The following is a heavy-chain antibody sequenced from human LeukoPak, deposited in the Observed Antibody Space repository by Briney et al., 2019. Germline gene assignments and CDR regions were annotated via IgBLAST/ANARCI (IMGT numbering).Heavy chain of an antibody. J-gene: IGHJ3*02. CDR2: IRYDGSNK. CDR3: ARLNQPDDAFDI. Sequence: GGSLRLSCAAPGFTFDDYAMHWVRQAPGKGLEWVAFIRYDGSNKYYADSVKGRFTISRDNSKNTLYLQMNSLRAEDTAVYYCARLNQPDDAFDIWGQGTMVTVSS. CDR1: GFTFDDYA. V-gene: IGHV3-30*02.